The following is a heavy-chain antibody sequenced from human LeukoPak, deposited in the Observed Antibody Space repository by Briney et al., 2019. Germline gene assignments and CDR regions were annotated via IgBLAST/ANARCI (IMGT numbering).Heavy chain of an antibody. CDR1: GFTLSNAW. D-gene: IGHD3/OR15-3a*01. CDR3: ARARLIFGSLEYYYYMEV. Sequence: GGSLRPSCAASGFTLSNAWMNWVRQAPGKGLEWVANIQQDGSQKYYVDSVKGRFTISRDNAKNSLCLQMNSLRAEDTAVYYCARARLIFGSLEYYYYMEVWGKGTTVTVSS. J-gene: IGHJ6*03. CDR2: IQQDGSQK. V-gene: IGHV3-7*04.